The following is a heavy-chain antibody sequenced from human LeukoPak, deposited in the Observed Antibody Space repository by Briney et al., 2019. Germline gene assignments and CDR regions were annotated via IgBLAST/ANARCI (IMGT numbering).Heavy chain of an antibody. Sequence: ASVKVSCKASGHTFTTYYVHLVRQAPGQGLEWMGGIIPLSGTINYAQNFQGRVTITADEFSSTVYMELSRLRSDDTAVYYCARESRRSGSYGYWGQGTLVTVSS. J-gene: IGHJ4*02. D-gene: IGHD3-10*01. CDR1: GHTFTTYY. CDR2: IIPLSGTI. V-gene: IGHV1-69*13. CDR3: ARESRRSGSYGY.